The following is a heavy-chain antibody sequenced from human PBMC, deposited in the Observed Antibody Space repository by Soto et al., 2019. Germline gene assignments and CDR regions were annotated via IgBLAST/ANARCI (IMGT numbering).Heavy chain of an antibody. Sequence: GASVKVSCKASGYTFTNFDINWVRQATGQGLEWVGWMNPNSGNTGYTQKFQGRVTMTRNTSISTAYMELSSLRSEDTAVYYCARGHPGDCSGGSCPFFDYWGRGTLVTVSS. J-gene: IGHJ4*02. V-gene: IGHV1-8*01. CDR3: ARGHPGDCSGGSCPFFDY. CDR1: GYTFTNFD. CDR2: MNPNSGNT. D-gene: IGHD2-15*01.